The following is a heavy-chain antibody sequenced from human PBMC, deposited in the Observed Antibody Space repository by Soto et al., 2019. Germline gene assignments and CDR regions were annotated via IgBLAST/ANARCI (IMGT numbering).Heavy chain of an antibody. CDR2: ISGSGGST. D-gene: IGHD2-15*01. Sequence: EVQLLESGGGLVQPGGSLRLSCAASGFTFSSYAMSWVRQAPGKGLEWVSAISGSGGSTYYADSVKGRFTISRDNSKNTLYLQMNSLRAEDTAVYDCAKDLTTRYCSGGSCYSIFDYWGQGTLVTVSS. V-gene: IGHV3-23*01. J-gene: IGHJ4*02. CDR3: AKDLTTRYCSGGSCYSIFDY. CDR1: GFTFSSYA.